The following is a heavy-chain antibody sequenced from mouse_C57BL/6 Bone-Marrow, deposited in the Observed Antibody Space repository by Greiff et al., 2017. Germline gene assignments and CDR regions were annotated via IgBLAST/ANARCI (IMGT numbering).Heavy chain of an antibody. CDR2: IFPGSGST. CDR3: ASCYYYGSSYDY. J-gene: IGHJ2*01. D-gene: IGHD1-1*01. CDR1: GYTFTDYY. V-gene: IGHV1-75*01. Sequence: QVQLKQSGPELVKPGASVKISCKASGYTFTDYYINWVKQRPGQGLEWIGWIFPGSGSTYYNEKFKGKATLTVDKSSSTAYMLLSSLTSEDSAVYFCASCYYYGSSYDYWGQGTTLTVSS.